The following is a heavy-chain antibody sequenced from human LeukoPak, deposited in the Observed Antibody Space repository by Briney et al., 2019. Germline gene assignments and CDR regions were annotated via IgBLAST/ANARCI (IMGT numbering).Heavy chain of an antibody. CDR2: ISGSGGST. Sequence: GGSLRLSCAASGFTFSSYAMSWVRQAPGKGLEWVSAISGSGGSTYYADSVKGRFTISRDNSKNTLYLQMNSLRAEDTAAYYCATPPPTYYDILTGSIFDYWGQGTLVTVSS. CDR1: GFTFSSYA. J-gene: IGHJ4*02. CDR3: ATPPPTYYDILTGSIFDY. D-gene: IGHD3-9*01. V-gene: IGHV3-23*01.